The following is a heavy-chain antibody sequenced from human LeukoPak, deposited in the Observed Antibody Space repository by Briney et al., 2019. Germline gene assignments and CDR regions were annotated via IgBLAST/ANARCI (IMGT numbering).Heavy chain of an antibody. CDR2: ISGYNGNT. CDR1: GYTFTNYA. V-gene: IGHV1-18*01. Sequence: GASVKVSCKASGYTFTNYAISWVRQAPGQGLEWVARISGYNGNTDYAQKVKDRVTVTADTSTAYLEMRGLTSDDTAVYYCARDHGDFVGVRVGFDSCGQGTLVTVSS. J-gene: IGHJ4*02. D-gene: IGHD4-17*01. CDR3: ARDHGDFVGVRVGFDS.